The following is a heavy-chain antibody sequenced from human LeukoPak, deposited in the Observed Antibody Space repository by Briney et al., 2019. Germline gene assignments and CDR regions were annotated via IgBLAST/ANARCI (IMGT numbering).Heavy chain of an antibody. CDR3: ARDRGHYNSGSILDY. V-gene: IGHV3-33*01. Sequence: GGPLRPSCAASGFIFNSYGMHWLRQAPGKGLEWVAVTWYDGNKRYHAESVKGRFTISRDNSKNTLYLQMNSLRVEDTAVYYCARDRGHYNSGSILDYWGQGTQVTVSS. CDR2: TWYDGNKR. J-gene: IGHJ4*02. CDR1: GFIFNSYG. D-gene: IGHD3-10*01.